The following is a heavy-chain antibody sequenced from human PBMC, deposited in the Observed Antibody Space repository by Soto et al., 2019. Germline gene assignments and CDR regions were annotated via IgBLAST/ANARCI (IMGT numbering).Heavy chain of an antibody. Sequence: SLKVSCKASGVTFSSYAISWVRQAPGQGLEWMGGIIPIFGTANYAQKFQGRVTITADESTSTAYMELSSLRSEDTAVYYCARGRGYCTNGVCRQNWFDPWGQGTLVTVSS. CDR2: IIPIFGTA. CDR3: ARGRGYCTNGVCRQNWFDP. D-gene: IGHD2-8*01. J-gene: IGHJ5*02. CDR1: GVTFSSYA. V-gene: IGHV1-69*13.